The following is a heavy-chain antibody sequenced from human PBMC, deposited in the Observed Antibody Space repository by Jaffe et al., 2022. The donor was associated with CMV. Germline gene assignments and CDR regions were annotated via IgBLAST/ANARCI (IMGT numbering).Heavy chain of an antibody. Sequence: EVQLVESGGGLVKPGGSLRLSCAASGFTFSNAWMSWVRQAPGKGLEWVGRIKSKTDGGTTDYAAPVKGRFTISRDDSKNTLYLQMNSLKTEDTAVYYCTTDNHDFWSGYSFDPWGQGTLVTVSS. CDR3: TTDNHDFWSGYSFDP. J-gene: IGHJ5*02. D-gene: IGHD3-3*01. V-gene: IGHV3-15*01. CDR1: GFTFSNAW. CDR2: IKSKTDGGTT.